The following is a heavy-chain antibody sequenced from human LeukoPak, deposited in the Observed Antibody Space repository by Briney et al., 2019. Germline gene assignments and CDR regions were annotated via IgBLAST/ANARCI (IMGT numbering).Heavy chain of an antibody. V-gene: IGHV3-21*01. Sequence: GGSLRLSCAAFGFTFSSYSMNWVRQAPGKGLEWVSSISSSSSYIYYADSVKGRFTISRDNAKNSLYLQMNSLRAEDTAVYYCARGGTTVVTRRYFDYWGQGTLVTVSS. CDR1: GFTFSSYS. CDR2: ISSSSSYI. CDR3: ARGGTTVVTRRYFDY. J-gene: IGHJ4*02. D-gene: IGHD4-23*01.